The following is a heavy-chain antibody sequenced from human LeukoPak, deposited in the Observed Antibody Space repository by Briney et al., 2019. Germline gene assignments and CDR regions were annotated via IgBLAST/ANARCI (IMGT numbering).Heavy chain of an antibody. Sequence: SETLSLTCTVSGGSISSYYWSWIRQPPGKGLEWIGYIYTSGSTNYNPSLKSRVTMSVDTSKNQFSLKLSSVTAADTAVYYCARHGSGDSSGYYYRNAFDIWGQGTMVTVSS. CDR2: IYTSGST. CDR1: GGSISSYY. D-gene: IGHD3-22*01. V-gene: IGHV4-4*09. CDR3: ARHGSGDSSGYYYRNAFDI. J-gene: IGHJ3*02.